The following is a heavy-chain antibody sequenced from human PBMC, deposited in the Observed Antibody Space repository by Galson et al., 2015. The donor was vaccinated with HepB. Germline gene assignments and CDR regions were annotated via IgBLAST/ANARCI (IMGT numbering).Heavy chain of an antibody. V-gene: IGHV1-2*06. CDR1: GYTFTGYY. J-gene: IGHJ4*02. CDR3: VRGAGESLYGDY. CDR2: INPNSGGS. Sequence: SVKVSCKASGYTFTGYYMHWVRQAPGQGLEWMGRINPNSGGSNYAQKFQGRVTMTSDTSIITAYMELSRLRADDTAVYYCVRGAGESLYGDYWGQGTLVTVSS. D-gene: IGHD3-10*01.